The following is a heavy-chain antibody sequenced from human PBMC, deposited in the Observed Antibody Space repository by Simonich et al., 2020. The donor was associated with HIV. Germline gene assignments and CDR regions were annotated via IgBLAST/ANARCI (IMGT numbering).Heavy chain of an antibody. V-gene: IGHV5-51*01. CDR3: AKSNGNWFDP. Sequence: EVQLVQSGAEVKKPGESLKISCKGSGYSFTSYWIVWVRQMPGKGLEWVGISYPGDSDTKYSPSCQGQVTISADKYTSTAYLQWSSLKASDTAMYYCAKSNGNWFDPWGRGTLVTVSS. J-gene: IGHJ5*02. CDR1: GYSFTSYW. CDR2: SYPGDSDT. D-gene: IGHD7-27*01.